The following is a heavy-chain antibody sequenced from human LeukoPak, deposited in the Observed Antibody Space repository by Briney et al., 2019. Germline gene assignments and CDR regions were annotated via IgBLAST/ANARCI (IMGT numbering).Heavy chain of an antibody. D-gene: IGHD3-10*01. CDR3: ARVSPGSGSYYRPEPYYFDY. J-gene: IGHJ4*02. CDR2: IIPIFGTA. Sequence: ASVKVSCKASGGTFSSCAISWVRQAPGQGLEWMGGIIPIFGTANYAQKFQGRVTITTDESTSTAYMELSSLRSEDTAVYYCARVSPGSGSYYRPEPYYFDYWGQGTLVTVSS. CDR1: GGTFSSCA. V-gene: IGHV1-69*05.